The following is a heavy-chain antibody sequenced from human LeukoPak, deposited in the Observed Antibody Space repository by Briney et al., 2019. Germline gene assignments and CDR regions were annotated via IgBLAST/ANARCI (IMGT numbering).Heavy chain of an antibody. CDR2: IKSRTDGGTK. J-gene: IGHJ4*02. Sequence: GGSLRLSCAASGFTFSNAWMSWVRQAPGKGLEWVGRIKSRTDGGTKDYAAPVKGRFTISRDDSKNTLYLQMNSLKTEDTAVYYCTTDGAGVLRYFDWLSFDYWGQGTLVTVSS. CDR3: TTDGAGVLRYFDWLSFDY. D-gene: IGHD3-9*01. CDR1: GFTFSNAW. V-gene: IGHV3-15*01.